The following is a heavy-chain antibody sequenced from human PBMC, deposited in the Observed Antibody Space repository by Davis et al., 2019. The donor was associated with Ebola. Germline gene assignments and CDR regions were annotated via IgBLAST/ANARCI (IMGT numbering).Heavy chain of an antibody. D-gene: IGHD2-21*02. V-gene: IGHV1-8*02. CDR2: MNPYSGNT. CDR1: GYTFTSYG. J-gene: IGHJ4*02. Sequence: ASVKVSCKASGYTFTSYGISWVRQARGQGLEWMGWMNPYSGNTGYIEKFKGRVTMTGNPSINTAYMDLSSLTTDDTAVYYCTRGYSPKCRTGDCVNDFWGQGTLVTVSS. CDR3: TRGYSPKCRTGDCVNDF.